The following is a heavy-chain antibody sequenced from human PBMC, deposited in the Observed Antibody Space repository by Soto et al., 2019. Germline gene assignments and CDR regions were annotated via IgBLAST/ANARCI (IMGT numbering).Heavy chain of an antibody. D-gene: IGHD5-12*01. Sequence: QVQLVQSGAEVKKPGSSVKVSCKASGGTFSSYAISWVRQAPGQGLEWMGGIIPIFGTANYAQKFQGRVTITADESTSTAYMELSSLRSEDTAVYYCARGGSGYDPKGYGMDVWGQGTTVTVSS. CDR1: GGTFSSYA. J-gene: IGHJ6*02. CDR3: ARGGSGYDPKGYGMDV. CDR2: IIPIFGTA. V-gene: IGHV1-69*01.